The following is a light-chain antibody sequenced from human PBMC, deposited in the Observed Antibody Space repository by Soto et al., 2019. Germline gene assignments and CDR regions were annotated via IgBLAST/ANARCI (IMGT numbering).Light chain of an antibody. CDR1: QSISRY. CDR3: QESYSTPLT. V-gene: IGKV1-39*01. CDR2: GAS. J-gene: IGKJ4*01. Sequence: DIQMTQSPSSLSASVGDRVTITCRTSQSISRYLNWCQQKPGRAPKLLIYGASTLESGVPSRFSGSGSGTDFTLTINNLQPEDFASYFCQESYSTPLTFGGGTKVDIK.